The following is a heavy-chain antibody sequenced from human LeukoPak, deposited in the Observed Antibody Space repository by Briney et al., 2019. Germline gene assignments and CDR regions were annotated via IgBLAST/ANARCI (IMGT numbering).Heavy chain of an antibody. CDR2: IIPIFGTA. CDR3: ARGDLVVPPSYDAFDI. D-gene: IGHD5-12*01. CDR1: GGTFSSYA. V-gene: IGHV1-69*13. Sequence: ASVKVSCKASGGTFSSYAISWVRQAPGQGLEWMGGIIPIFGTANYAQKFQGRVTITADESTSTAYMELTSLRSEDTAVYYCARGDLVVPPSYDAFDIWGQGTMVTVSS. J-gene: IGHJ3*02.